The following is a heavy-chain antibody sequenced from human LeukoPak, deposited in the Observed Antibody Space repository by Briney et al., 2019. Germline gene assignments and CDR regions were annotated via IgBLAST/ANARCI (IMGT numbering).Heavy chain of an antibody. CDR2: INPNSGDT. Sequence: ASVKVSCKASGYTLTDYYMHWVRQAPGQGLEWMGWINPNSGDTNYAQKFQGRVTMTRDTSISKVYMELSGLRSDDTAVYYCARVAVEMASWFDPWGQGTLLTVSS. CDR1: GYTLTDYY. CDR3: ARVAVEMASWFDP. J-gene: IGHJ5*02. D-gene: IGHD5-24*01. V-gene: IGHV1-2*02.